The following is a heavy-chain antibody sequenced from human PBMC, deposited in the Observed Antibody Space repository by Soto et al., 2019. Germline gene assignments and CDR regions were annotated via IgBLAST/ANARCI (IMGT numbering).Heavy chain of an antibody. D-gene: IGHD2-2*01. V-gene: IGHV3-30-3*01. CDR1: GFTFSSYV. J-gene: IGHJ4*02. Sequence: GGSLRLSCAASGFTFSSYVMHWVRHAPGKGLEWVAVISYDGSNKYYADSVKGRFTISRDNSKNTLYLQMNSLRAEDTAVYYCARDSAGVGYCSSTSCYGIGGYWGQGTLVTVSS. CDR2: ISYDGSNK. CDR3: ARDSAGVGYCSSTSCYGIGGY.